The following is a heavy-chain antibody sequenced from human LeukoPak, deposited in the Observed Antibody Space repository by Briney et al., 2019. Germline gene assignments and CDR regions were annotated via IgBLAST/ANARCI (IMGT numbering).Heavy chain of an antibody. CDR3: AREDSATVDY. CDR1: GYTFSTYG. J-gene: IGHJ4*02. D-gene: IGHD5-18*01. V-gene: IGHV1-18*03. CDR2: ISANTGNT. Sequence: EASVKVSCKASGYTFSTYGITWVRQAPGQGLEWMGWISANTGNTNYAQRLQGRVTMTTDTPTSTAYMELRSLRSDDMAVYYCAREDSATVDYWGQGTLVTVSS.